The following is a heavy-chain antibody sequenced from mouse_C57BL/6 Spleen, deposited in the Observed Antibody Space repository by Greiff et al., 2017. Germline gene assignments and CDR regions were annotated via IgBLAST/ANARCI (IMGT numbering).Heavy chain of an antibody. D-gene: IGHD4-1*01. Sequence: DVQLVESGGDLVKPGGSLKLSCAASGFTFSSYGMSWVRQTPDKRLEWVATISSGGSYTYYPDSVKGRFTISRDNAKNTLYLQMSSLKSEDTAMYSCARRPLLGGGYFDYWGQGTTLTVSS. CDR3: ARRPLLGGGYFDY. V-gene: IGHV5-6*01. CDR1: GFTFSSYG. J-gene: IGHJ2*01. CDR2: ISSGGSYT.